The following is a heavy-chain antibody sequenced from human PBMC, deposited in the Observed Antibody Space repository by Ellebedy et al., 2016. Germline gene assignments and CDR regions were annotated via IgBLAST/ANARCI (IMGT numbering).Heavy chain of an antibody. J-gene: IGHJ4*02. CDR2: IYPGDSDT. CDR1: GYSFTSYW. CDR3: ARAYCGGDCYSNNFDS. D-gene: IGHD2-21*02. Sequence: GESLKISCEDSGYSFTSYWIGWVRQMPGKGLEWMGIIYPGDSDTRYSPSFQGQVTISADKSISTAYLQWSSLKASDTAMYYCARAYCGGDCYSNNFDSWGQGTLVTVSS. V-gene: IGHV5-51*01.